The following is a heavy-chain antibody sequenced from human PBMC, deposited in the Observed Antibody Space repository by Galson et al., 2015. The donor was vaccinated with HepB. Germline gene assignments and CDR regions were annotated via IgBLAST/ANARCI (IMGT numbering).Heavy chain of an antibody. D-gene: IGHD6-13*01. V-gene: IGHV1-69-2*01. J-gene: IGHJ6*03. Sequence: VKVSCKVSGYTFTDYYMHWVQQAPGKGLEWMGLVDPEDGETIYAEKFQGRVTITADTSTDTAYMELSSLRSEDTAVYYCATIAAAGLVYMDVWGKGTTVTVSS. CDR1: GYTFTDYY. CDR2: VDPEDGET. CDR3: ATIAAAGLVYMDV.